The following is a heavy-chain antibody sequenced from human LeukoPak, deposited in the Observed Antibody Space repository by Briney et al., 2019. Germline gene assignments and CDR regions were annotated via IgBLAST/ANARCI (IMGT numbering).Heavy chain of an antibody. D-gene: IGHD3-10*01. J-gene: IGHJ4*02. CDR1: GFTFSSYA. V-gene: IGHV3-23*01. CDR3: ARNSGSYWGELSY. CDR2: ISGSGGST. Sequence: GGSLRLSCAASGFTFSSYAMSWVRQAPGKGLEWVSAISGSGGSTYYADSVKGRFTISRDNSKNTLYLQMNSLRAEDTAVYYCARNSGSYWGELSYWGQGTLVIVSS.